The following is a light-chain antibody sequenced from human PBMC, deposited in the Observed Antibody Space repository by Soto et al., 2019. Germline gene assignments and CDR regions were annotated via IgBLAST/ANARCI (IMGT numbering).Light chain of an antibody. CDR3: QQYNTSPRT. V-gene: IGKV3-11*01. Sequence: EIVSTQSPVTLSLSPGERATLSCRASQSVSSYLAWYQQKPGQAPRLLIYDASNRATGIPARFSGSGSGTDFTLTIDNLQPEDFAVYYCQQYNTSPRTFGQGTKVDIK. CDR2: DAS. CDR1: QSVSSY. J-gene: IGKJ1*01.